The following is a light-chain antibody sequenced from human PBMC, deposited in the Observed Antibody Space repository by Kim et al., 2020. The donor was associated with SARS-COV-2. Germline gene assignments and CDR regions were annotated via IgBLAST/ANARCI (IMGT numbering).Light chain of an antibody. J-gene: IGKJ4*01. V-gene: IGKV1-13*02. Sequence: AIQLTQSPSSLSASVGDRVTISCRASQGISNTLAWYQQKPGRAPKLLIYDASNVESGVPSRFSGSASGTDFTLTISSLQPEDFATYYCQQFNSYPLTFGGGTKVDIK. CDR3: QQFNSYPLT. CDR1: QGISNT. CDR2: DAS.